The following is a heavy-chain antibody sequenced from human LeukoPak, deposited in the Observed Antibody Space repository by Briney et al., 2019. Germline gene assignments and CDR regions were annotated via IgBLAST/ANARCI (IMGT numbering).Heavy chain of an antibody. V-gene: IGHV1-69*05. D-gene: IGHD2-2*02. CDR2: IIPIFGTA. J-gene: IGHJ4*02. Sequence: SVKVSCKASGGTFSSYAISWVRQAPGQGLEWMGGIIPIFGTANYAQKFQGRVTITTDESTSTAYMELSSLRSEDTAVYYCARGGLGYCSSTSCYTGFDYWGQGTLVTVSS. CDR3: ARGGLGYCSSTSCYTGFDY. CDR1: GGTFSSYA.